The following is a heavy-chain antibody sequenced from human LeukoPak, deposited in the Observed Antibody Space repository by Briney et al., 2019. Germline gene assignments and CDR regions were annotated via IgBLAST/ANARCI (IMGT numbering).Heavy chain of an antibody. Sequence: SETLSLTCTVSGGSISSYYWSWIRQPPGKGLEWIGYIYYSGSTNYNPSLKGRVTISVDTSKNQFSLKLSSVTAADTAVYYCARHHSLGGSSSFDDAFDIWGQGTMVTVSS. CDR1: GGSISSYY. D-gene: IGHD6-6*01. J-gene: IGHJ3*02. CDR3: ARHHSLGGSSSFDDAFDI. V-gene: IGHV4-59*01. CDR2: IYYSGST.